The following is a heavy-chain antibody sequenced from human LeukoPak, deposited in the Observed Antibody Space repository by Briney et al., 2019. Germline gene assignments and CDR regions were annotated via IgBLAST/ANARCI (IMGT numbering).Heavy chain of an antibody. CDR3: ARDRAGYYDSSGPLDY. Sequence: GGSLRLSCAASEFTFRTYAMHWVRHAPGKGLEGVAVISYDGSSKYYADSVKARFTISRDNSESTLYLQMNNLRADDTAVYSCARDRAGYYDSSGPLDYWRQGTLVTVSS. CDR2: ISYDGSSK. D-gene: IGHD3-22*01. J-gene: IGHJ4*02. V-gene: IGHV3-30-3*01. CDR1: EFTFRTYA.